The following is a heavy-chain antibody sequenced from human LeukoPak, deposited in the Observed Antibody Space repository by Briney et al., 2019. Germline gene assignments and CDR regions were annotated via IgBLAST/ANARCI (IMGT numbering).Heavy chain of an antibody. CDR2: VYTSGST. D-gene: IGHD3-10*01. J-gene: IGHJ5*02. CDR1: GGSISTYY. Sequence: PSETLSLTCTVSGGSISTYYWSWIRQPAGKGPEWIGSVYTSGSTNYNPSLKSRVTMSVDTSKNQFSLKLSSVTAADTAVYYCASGDPFWAGEFDRWGPGILVTVSS. CDR3: ASGDPFWAGEFDR. V-gene: IGHV4-4*07.